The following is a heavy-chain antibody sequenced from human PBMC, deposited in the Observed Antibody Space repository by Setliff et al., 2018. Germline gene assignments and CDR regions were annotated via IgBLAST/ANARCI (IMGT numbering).Heavy chain of an antibody. CDR3: ARDAKIVVVHNPYYFDQ. J-gene: IGHJ4*02. V-gene: IGHV4-61*02. CDR1: GASISSGFYY. Sequence: PSETLSLTCTVSGASISSGFYYWSWIRQPAGKGLEWIGRIHSSGDTKYNPSLKTRVTIAVDTYKNQFSLRAEDTAVYYCARDAKIVVVHNPYYFDQWGQGTLVTVSS. D-gene: IGHD3-22*01. CDR2: IHSSGDT.